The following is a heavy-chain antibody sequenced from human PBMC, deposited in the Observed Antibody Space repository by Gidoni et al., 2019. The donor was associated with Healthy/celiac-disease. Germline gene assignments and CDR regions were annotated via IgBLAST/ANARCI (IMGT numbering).Heavy chain of an antibody. Sequence: QVQLVESGGGVVQPGRSLRLSCAASGFTFSSYGMHWVRQAPGKGLEWVAVISYDGSNKYYADSVKGRFTISRDNSKNTLYLQMNSLRAEDTAVYYCAKPDDYGAPSSGALFDYWGQGTLVTVSS. CDR3: AKPDDYGAPSSGALFDY. CDR1: GFTFSSYG. J-gene: IGHJ4*02. CDR2: ISYDGSNK. V-gene: IGHV3-30*18. D-gene: IGHD4-17*01.